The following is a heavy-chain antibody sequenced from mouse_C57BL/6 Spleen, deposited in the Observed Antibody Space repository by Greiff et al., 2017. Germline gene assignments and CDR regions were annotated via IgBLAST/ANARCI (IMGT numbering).Heavy chain of an antibody. CDR1: GYTFTDYY. D-gene: IGHD2-4*01. CDR2: IYPGSGNT. CDR3: ARDDDYDGGFAY. Sequence: QVQLQQSGAELVRPGASVKLSCKASGYTFTDYYINWVKQRPGQGLEWIARIYPGSGNTYYNEKFKGKATLTAEKSSSTAYMQLSSLTSEDSAVYCSARDDDYDGGFAYWGQGTLVTVAA. V-gene: IGHV1-76*01. J-gene: IGHJ3*01.